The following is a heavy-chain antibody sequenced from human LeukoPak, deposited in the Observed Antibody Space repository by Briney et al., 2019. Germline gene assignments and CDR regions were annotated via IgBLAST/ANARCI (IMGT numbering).Heavy chain of an antibody. J-gene: IGHJ4*02. CDR3: ARASLGRGYFDY. CDR1: GRTFSSYA. V-gene: IGHV1-69*05. D-gene: IGHD5-24*01. CDR2: IIPIFGTA. Sequence: SVKVSCKASGRTFSSYAISWVRQAPGQGLEWMGGIIPIFGTANYAQKFQGRVTITTDESTSTAYMELSSLRSEDTAVYYCARASLGRGYFDYWGQGTLVAVSS.